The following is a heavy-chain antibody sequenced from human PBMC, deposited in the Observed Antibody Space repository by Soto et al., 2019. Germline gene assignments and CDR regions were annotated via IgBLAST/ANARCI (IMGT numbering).Heavy chain of an antibody. D-gene: IGHD3-10*01. J-gene: IGHJ3*02. CDR1: GGSISSYY. V-gene: IGHV4-59*01. Sequence: QVQLQESGPGLVKPSETLSLTCTVSGGSISSYYWSWIRQPPGKGLEWIGYIYYSGSTNYNPSLTSRVSISVDTSKNQFSLKLSSVTAADTAVYYCARWNITMVRGVIINAFDIWGQGTMVTVSS. CDR2: IYYSGST. CDR3: ARWNITMVRGVIINAFDI.